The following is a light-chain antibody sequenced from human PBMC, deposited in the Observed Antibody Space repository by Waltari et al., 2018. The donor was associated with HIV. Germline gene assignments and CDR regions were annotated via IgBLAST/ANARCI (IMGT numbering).Light chain of an antibody. CDR3: CAYAGPTGLSEV. CDR2: DVG. Sequence: QSALTQPASVSGSPGQSITISCTGTSRDIGAYNYVSCSQQHPGKAPKLIIYDVGTRPSGVSDRFAGSKSGNTASLTISGLQSEDEADYHCCAYAGPTGLSEVFGGGTKLTVL. V-gene: IGLV2-23*02. J-gene: IGLJ2*01. CDR1: SRDIGAYNY.